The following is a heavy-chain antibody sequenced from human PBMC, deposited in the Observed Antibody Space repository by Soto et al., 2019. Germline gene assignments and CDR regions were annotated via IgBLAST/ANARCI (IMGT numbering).Heavy chain of an antibody. CDR1: GFTFSSYA. Sequence: GGSLRLSCAASGFTFSSYAMHWVRQAPGKGLEWVAVISYDGSNKYYADSVKGRFTISRDNSKNTLYLQMNSLRAEDTAVYYCARDRTGIAAAGTWLPDYYYYGMDGWGQGTTVTGSS. J-gene: IGHJ6*02. V-gene: IGHV3-30-3*01. CDR3: ARDRTGIAAAGTWLPDYYYYGMDG. D-gene: IGHD6-13*01. CDR2: ISYDGSNK.